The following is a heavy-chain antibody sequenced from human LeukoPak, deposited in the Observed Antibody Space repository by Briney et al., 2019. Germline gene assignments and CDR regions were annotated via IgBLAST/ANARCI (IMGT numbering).Heavy chain of an antibody. V-gene: IGHV4-61*02. J-gene: IGHJ6*03. Sequence: PSQTLSLTCTVSGGSISSGSYYWSWIRQPAGKGLEWIGRIYTSGSTNYNPSLKSRVTISVDTSNNQFSLKLSSVTAADTAVYYCARGGYYYLDVWGKGTTVTVSS. CDR3: ARGGYYYLDV. CDR1: GGSISSGSYY. CDR2: IYTSGST.